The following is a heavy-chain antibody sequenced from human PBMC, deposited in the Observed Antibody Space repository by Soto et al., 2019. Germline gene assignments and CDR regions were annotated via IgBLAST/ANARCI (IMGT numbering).Heavy chain of an antibody. V-gene: IGHV1-46*01. CDR2: INPSGGTT. J-gene: IGHJ4*02. Sequence: GASVKVSCKASGYTFTRSYMHWVRQAPGLGLEWMGIINPSGGTTSYAQQFQGRVTMTRDTSTSTVYMELSSLRSEDTAIYFCARASGYCSGGSCHLFDYWGQGILVTVSS. CDR3: ARASGYCSGGSCHLFDY. D-gene: IGHD2-15*01. CDR1: GYTFTRSY.